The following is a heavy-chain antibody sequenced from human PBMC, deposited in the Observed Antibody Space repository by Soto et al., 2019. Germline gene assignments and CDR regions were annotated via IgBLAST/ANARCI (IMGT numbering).Heavy chain of an antibody. D-gene: IGHD5-12*01. V-gene: IGHV3-33*01. J-gene: IGHJ5*02. CDR1: GFTFSSYG. CDR2: IWYDGSNK. Sequence: GGSLRLSCAASGFTFSSYGMHWVRQAPGKGLEWVAVIWYDGSNKYYADSVKGRFTISRDNSKNTLYLQMNSLRAEDTAVYYCAREVHSGYDFTHLFAPWGQGTLVTVSS. CDR3: AREVHSGYDFTHLFAP.